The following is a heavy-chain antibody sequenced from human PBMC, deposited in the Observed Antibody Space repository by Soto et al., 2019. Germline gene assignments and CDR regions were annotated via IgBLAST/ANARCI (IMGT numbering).Heavy chain of an antibody. CDR2: IYYSGST. D-gene: IGHD3-3*01. CDR1: GGSISSYY. J-gene: IGHJ6*03. Sequence: QVQLQESGPGLVKPSETLSLTCTVSGGSISSYYWSWIRQPPGKGLEWIGYIYYSGSTNYNPSLMSRVTISVDTSKNQFSLRLSSVPAADTAVYYCARVPPPYYDFWSGYYSGRYYYYMDVWGKGTTVTVSS. CDR3: ARVPPPYYDFWSGYYSGRYYYYMDV. V-gene: IGHV4-59*01.